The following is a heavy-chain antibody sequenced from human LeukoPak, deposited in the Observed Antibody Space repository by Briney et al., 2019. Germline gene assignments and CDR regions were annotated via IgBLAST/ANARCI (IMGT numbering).Heavy chain of an antibody. J-gene: IGHJ4*02. CDR3: ARDLTERKYYIAY. Sequence: PGGSLRLSCAASGFTFSSFGMHWVRQAPGEGLEWVAYIGYTGTDTYYADSVKGRFTISRDNSKNTVHLQVNSLRAADTALYSCARDLTERKYYIAYWGQGTLVSLSS. D-gene: IGHD2-8*02. CDR2: IGYTGTDT. V-gene: IGHV3-30*02. CDR1: GFTFSSFG.